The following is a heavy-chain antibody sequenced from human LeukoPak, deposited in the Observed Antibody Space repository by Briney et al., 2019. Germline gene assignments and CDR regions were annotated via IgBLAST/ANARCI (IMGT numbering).Heavy chain of an antibody. V-gene: IGHV3-23*01. J-gene: IGHJ4*02. CDR1: GFTFSNYA. CDR3: AKEEGVMAIAGSPSGY. CDR2: ITGSGGGT. Sequence: GGSLRLSCAASGFTFSNYAMSWVRQAPGKGLQWVSAITGSGGGTYYADSVKGRFTISRENFKNTLYLQVNSLRAEDTAMYYCAKEEGVMAIAGSPSGYWGQGTLVTVSS. D-gene: IGHD2-21*01.